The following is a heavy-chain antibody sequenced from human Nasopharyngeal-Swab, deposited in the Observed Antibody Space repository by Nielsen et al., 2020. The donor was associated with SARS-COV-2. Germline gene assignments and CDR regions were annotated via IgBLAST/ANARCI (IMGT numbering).Heavy chain of an antibody. Sequence: SCAISGDSVSSNSAAWNWIRQSPSRGLEWLGRTYYRSKWYNDYAVSVKSRITINPDTSKNQFSLQLNSVTPEDTAVYYCAREGPGYDYYDSSGYQSTSDAFDIWGQGTMVTVSS. J-gene: IGHJ3*02. D-gene: IGHD3-22*01. CDR2: TYYRSKWYN. CDR1: GDSVSSNSAA. CDR3: AREGPGYDYYDSSGYQSTSDAFDI. V-gene: IGHV6-1*01.